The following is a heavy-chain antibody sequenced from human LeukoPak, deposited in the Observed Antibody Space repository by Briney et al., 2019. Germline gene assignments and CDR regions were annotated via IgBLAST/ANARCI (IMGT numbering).Heavy chain of an antibody. CDR3: ARYSSGHFDY. J-gene: IGHJ4*02. CDR2: ISYDERSR. CDR1: GFAFNGYG. D-gene: IGHD6-19*01. V-gene: IGHV3-30*03. Sequence: GGSLRLSCAASGFAFNGYGMHWVRQAPGKGLEWVAIISYDERSRYYADFVKGRFAISRDDSKNTLYLQMNSLRAEDTAVYYCARYSSGHFDYWGQGTLVTVSS.